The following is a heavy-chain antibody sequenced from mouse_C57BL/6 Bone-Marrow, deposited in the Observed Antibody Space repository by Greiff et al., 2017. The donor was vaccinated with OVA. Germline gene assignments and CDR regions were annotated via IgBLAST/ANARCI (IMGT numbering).Heavy chain of an antibody. J-gene: IGHJ4*01. CDR1: GFTFSDYG. CDR2: ISSGSSTI. D-gene: IGHD2-3*01. CDR3: ARKGSIYEGYYHAMDY. V-gene: IGHV5-17*01. Sequence: EVQGVESGGGLVKPGGSLKLSCAASGFTFSDYGMHWVRQAPEKGLEWVAYISSGSSTIYYADTVKGRFTLSRDTAKNTLFLQLTSLSSQHTALYYCARKGSIYEGYYHAMDYWGQGTSVTVSS.